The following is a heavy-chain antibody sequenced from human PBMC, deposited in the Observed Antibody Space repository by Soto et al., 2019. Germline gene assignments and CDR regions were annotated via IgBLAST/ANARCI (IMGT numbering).Heavy chain of an antibody. CDR3: AREVASFGSNHFDS. Sequence: KPSETLSLTCSVSGTSIRGYYWTWIRQPPGKGLEWIGYIYYTGTTKYNPSLKSRVAISVDTSKNQFSLRLNSVTAADTAVYYCAREVASFGSNHFDSWGQGALVTVYS. J-gene: IGHJ4*02. CDR2: IYYTGTT. D-gene: IGHD3-10*01. CDR1: GTSIRGYY. V-gene: IGHV4-59*01.